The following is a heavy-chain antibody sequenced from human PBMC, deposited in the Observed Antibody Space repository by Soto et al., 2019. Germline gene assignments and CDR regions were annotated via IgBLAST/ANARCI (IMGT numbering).Heavy chain of an antibody. CDR2: INHSGST. Sequence: QVQLRQWGAGLLKPSETLSLTCAVYGGSFSGYYWSWIRQPPGKGLEWIGEINHSGSTNYNPSLKSRVTISVDTSKNQFSLKLSSVTAADTAVYYCASGKWLRPFDYWGQGTLVTVSS. V-gene: IGHV4-34*01. CDR1: GGSFSGYY. CDR3: ASGKWLRPFDY. D-gene: IGHD5-12*01. J-gene: IGHJ4*02.